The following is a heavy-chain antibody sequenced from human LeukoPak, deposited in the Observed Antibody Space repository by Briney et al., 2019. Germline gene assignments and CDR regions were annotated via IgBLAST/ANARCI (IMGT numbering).Heavy chain of an antibody. J-gene: IGHJ6*03. Sequence: GGSLRLSCAASGFSFSSYGMHWVRQAPGKGLEWVAIIRSDGSDKSYTHSVEGRFTISRDNSRNTLYLQMNSLRAGDTAVYFCAKAPAIAGFYMDVWGKGTTVTVSS. CDR1: GFSFSSYG. CDR2: IRSDGSDK. V-gene: IGHV3-30*02. D-gene: IGHD2-21*02. CDR3: AKAPAIAGFYMDV.